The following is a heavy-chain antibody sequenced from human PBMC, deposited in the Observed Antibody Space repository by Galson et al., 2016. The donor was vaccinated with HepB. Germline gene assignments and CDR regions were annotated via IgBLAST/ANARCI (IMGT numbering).Heavy chain of an antibody. J-gene: IGHJ4*02. Sequence: SLRLSCADPGFTFSSYGMTWVRQAPGKRLEWVAGISGDGATTYYADSVRGRFTISRDISKNTPYLHMNSLRVEDAAIYYCAKAGGGNCYSPDSWGQGTLVTVSS. V-gene: IGHV3-23*01. D-gene: IGHD2-21*02. CDR3: AKAGGGNCYSPDS. CDR2: ISGDGATT. CDR1: GFTFSSYG.